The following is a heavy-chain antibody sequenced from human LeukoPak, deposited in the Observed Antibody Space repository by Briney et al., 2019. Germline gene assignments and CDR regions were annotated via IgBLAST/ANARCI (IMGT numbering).Heavy chain of an antibody. V-gene: IGHV1-69*05. CDR3: ARGHYYYDSSGYYDPTDAFDI. CDR1: GGTFSSYA. Sequence: SVKVSSKASGGTFSSYAISCVRHAPGQGLEWMGRIIPIFGTANYAQKFQGRVTITTDESTSTAYVELSSLRSEDTAVYYCARGHYYYDSSGYYDPTDAFDIWGQGTMVAVSS. J-gene: IGHJ3*02. CDR2: IIPIFGTA. D-gene: IGHD3-22*01.